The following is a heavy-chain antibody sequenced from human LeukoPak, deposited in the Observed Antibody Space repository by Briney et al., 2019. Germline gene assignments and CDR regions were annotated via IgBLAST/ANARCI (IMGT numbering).Heavy chain of an antibody. J-gene: IGHJ4*02. CDR1: GFTFSSYW. Sequence: VQPGRSLRLSCAASGFTFSSYWMHWVRQAPGKGLVWVSRFSSDGSSTNYADSVKGRFTISRDNAKNTLYLQMNSLRAEDTAVYYCARGATGYYFDYWGQGTLVTVSS. V-gene: IGHV3-74*01. CDR2: FSSDGSST. D-gene: IGHD3-9*01. CDR3: ARGATGYYFDY.